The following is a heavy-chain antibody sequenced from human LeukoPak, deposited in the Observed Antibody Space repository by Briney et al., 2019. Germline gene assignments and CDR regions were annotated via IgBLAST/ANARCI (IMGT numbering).Heavy chain of an antibody. CDR2: DYHNGET. J-gene: IGHJ6*03. CDR3: VAPRSWELSDMAV. Sequence: SETLSLTCTVSGYSITTNYYCACIRQSPGPRLEWIGIDYHNGETYYNPSLKSRFIISVDTSKNKFSLRLTTVTAADTAVYYCVAPRSWELSDMAVWGRGTTVIVSS. D-gene: IGHD1-26*01. CDR1: GYSITTNYY. V-gene: IGHV4-38-2*02.